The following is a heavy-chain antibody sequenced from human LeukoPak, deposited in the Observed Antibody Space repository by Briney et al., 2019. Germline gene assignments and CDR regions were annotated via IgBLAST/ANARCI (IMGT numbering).Heavy chain of an antibody. J-gene: IGHJ4*02. V-gene: IGHV3-53*01. Sequence: GGSLRLSCAASGFTVSTNYMSWVRQAPGKGLEWVSVIYNGGGTYYADSVKGRFTISRDTSKNALLLQLSSLRAGDTAVYYCARVVTKVGYFDYWGQGTLVTVSS. CDR2: IYNGGGT. CDR3: ARVVTKVGYFDY. D-gene: IGHD2-21*01. CDR1: GFTVSTNY.